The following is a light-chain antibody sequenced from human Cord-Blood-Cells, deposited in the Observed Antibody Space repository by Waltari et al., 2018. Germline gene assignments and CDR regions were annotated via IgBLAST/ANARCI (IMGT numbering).Light chain of an antibody. Sequence: QSALTQPASVSGSPGQSITISCTGTSSDVGSYNLVSWYQQHPGKAPKLMISEVSKRPSRVSNRFSGSKSGNTASLTISGLQAEDEADYYCCSYAGSSTFLYVFGTGTKVTVL. J-gene: IGLJ1*01. V-gene: IGLV2-23*02. CDR2: EVS. CDR3: CSYAGSSTFLYV. CDR1: SSDVGSYNL.